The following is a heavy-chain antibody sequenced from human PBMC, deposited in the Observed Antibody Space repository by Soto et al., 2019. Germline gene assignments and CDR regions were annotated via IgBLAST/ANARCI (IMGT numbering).Heavy chain of an antibody. CDR3: AKDLGGSYYLDY. CDR2: ISYDGSNK. D-gene: IGHD1-26*01. V-gene: IGHV3-30*18. J-gene: IGHJ4*02. Sequence: QVQLVESGGGVVQPGRSLRLSCAASGFTFSSYGMHWVRQAPGKGLEWVAVISYDGSNKYYADSVKGRFTISRDNSKNTLYLQMNSLRAEDTAVYYCAKDLGGSYYLDYWGQGTLVTVSS. CDR1: GFTFSSYG.